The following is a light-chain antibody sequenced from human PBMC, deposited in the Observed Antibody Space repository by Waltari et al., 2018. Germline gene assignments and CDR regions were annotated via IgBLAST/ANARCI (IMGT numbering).Light chain of an antibody. CDR2: AAS. J-gene: IGKJ3*01. Sequence: DIQMTQSPSSLSASLGDRVTITCRASQSISTCLNRYQQKEGRAPKPLIYAASTLQRGVPSRFSGSGAGSDFTLTISSLQPEDSATYHCQESVSTPKGTFGPGTKVEIK. V-gene: IGKV1-39*01. CDR1: QSISTC. CDR3: QESVSTPKGT.